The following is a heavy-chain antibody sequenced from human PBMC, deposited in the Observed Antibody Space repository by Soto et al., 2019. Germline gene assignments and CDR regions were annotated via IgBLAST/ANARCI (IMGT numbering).Heavy chain of an antibody. CDR1: GFAVSSKY. D-gene: IGHD6-19*01. V-gene: IGHV3-53*01. CDR2: IYGGGTT. Sequence: EVQLVESGGGLIQPGGSLRLSCAASGFAVSSKYMTWVRQAPGKGLEWVSVIYGGGTTYYADSVKGRFTISRDTSKNTLYLKMNSLRAEYTAVYYCVQTTGWPGFDFWGQGTLVTVSS. CDR3: VQTTGWPGFDF. J-gene: IGHJ4*02.